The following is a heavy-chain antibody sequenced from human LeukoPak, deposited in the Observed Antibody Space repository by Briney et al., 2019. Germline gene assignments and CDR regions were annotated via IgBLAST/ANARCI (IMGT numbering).Heavy chain of an antibody. CDR3: ARRRLGYYFDY. J-gene: IGHJ4*02. D-gene: IGHD5-24*01. CDR1: GGSFSGYY. V-gene: IGHV4-34*01. CDR2: INPGGST. Sequence: SETLSLTCGVYGGSFSGYYWSWIRQPPGKGLEWIGEINPGGSTNYNPSLKSRVTLSADTSKNQFSLTLNSVTAADTALYYCARRRLGYYFDYWGQGTLVTVSS.